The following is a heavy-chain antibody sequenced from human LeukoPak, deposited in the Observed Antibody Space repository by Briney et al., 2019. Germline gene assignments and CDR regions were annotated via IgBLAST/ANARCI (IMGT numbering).Heavy chain of an antibody. CDR2: ISGSGGST. CDR3: AKRGYCSSTSFYVGTNDY. D-gene: IGHD2-2*01. Sequence: GGSLRLSCAASGFTFSSYAMSWVRQAPGKGLEWVSAISGSGGSTYYADSVKGRFTISRDNSKNTLYLQMNSLRAEDTAVYYCAKRGYCSSTSFYVGTNDYWGQGTLVTVSS. V-gene: IGHV3-23*01. CDR1: GFTFSSYA. J-gene: IGHJ4*02.